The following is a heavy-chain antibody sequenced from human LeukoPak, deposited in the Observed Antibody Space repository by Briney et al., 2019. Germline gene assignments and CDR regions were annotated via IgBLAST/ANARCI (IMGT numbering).Heavy chain of an antibody. D-gene: IGHD4-17*01. CDR3: AKDYMLVGGDYGDA. V-gene: IGHV3-20*04. CDR2: INWNGGST. Sequence: GGSLRLSCAASGFTFDDYGMSWVRQAPGKGLEWVSGINWNGGSTGYADSVKGRFTISRDNSKNTLYLQMNSLRAEDTAVYYCAKDYMLVGGDYGDAWGQGTLVTVSS. J-gene: IGHJ5*02. CDR1: GFTFDDYG.